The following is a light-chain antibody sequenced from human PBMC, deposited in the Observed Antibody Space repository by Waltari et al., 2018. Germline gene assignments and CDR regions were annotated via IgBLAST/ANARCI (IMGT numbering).Light chain of an antibody. CDR1: SSDVGSYNL. V-gene: IGLV2-23*01. CDR3: CSYAGSSIWV. Sequence: QSALPQPASVSGSPGQSITLPCTGTSSDVGSYNLVSWYQQHPGKAPKLMIYEDSKRPSGVSNRFSGSKSGNTASLTISGLQAEDEANYYCCSYAGSSIWVFGGGTELTVL. CDR2: EDS. J-gene: IGLJ3*02.